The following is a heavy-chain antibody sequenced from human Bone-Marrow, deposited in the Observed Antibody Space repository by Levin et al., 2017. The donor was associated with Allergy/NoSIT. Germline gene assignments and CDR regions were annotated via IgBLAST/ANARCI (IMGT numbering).Heavy chain of an antibody. Sequence: SETLSLTCAVYGGSFSGYYWSWIRQPPGKGLEWIGEINHSGSTNYNPSLKSRVTISVDTSKNQFSLKLSSVTAADTAVYYCARAPLRIVATIRFDYWGQGTLVTVSS. CDR1: GGSFSGYY. D-gene: IGHD5-12*01. J-gene: IGHJ4*02. CDR3: ARAPLRIVATIRFDY. CDR2: INHSGST. V-gene: IGHV4-34*01.